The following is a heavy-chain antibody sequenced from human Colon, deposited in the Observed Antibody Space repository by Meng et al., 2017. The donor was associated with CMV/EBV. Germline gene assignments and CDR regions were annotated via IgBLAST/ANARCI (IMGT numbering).Heavy chain of an antibody. CDR2: INSYSSNI. V-gene: IGHV3-21*01. CDR1: GLTFGAYK. J-gene: IGHJ5*01. CDR3: VRELRRSWFDS. Sequence: GESLKIFCAVSGLTFGAYKMHWVRQAPGKGLEWVSSINSYSSNIAYADSVMGRFTISRDNAKNSLYLQMNSLGAEDTAVYFCVRELRRSWFDSWGQGTLVTVSS. D-gene: IGHD2-8*01.